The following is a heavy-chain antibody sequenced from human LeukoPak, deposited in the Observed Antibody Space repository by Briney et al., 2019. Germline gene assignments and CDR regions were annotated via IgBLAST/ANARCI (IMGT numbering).Heavy chain of an antibody. Sequence: GGSLRLSCVASGFTFSSYWMSWVRQTPGKGLEWVANIKQDGSEKNYVDSVKGRFTISRDNAKNSLYLQMNSLRADDTAVYYCARERGSGSYHPFDPWGQGTLATVSS. CDR1: GFTFSSYW. D-gene: IGHD3-10*01. V-gene: IGHV3-7*01. CDR3: ARERGSGSYHPFDP. J-gene: IGHJ5*02. CDR2: IKQDGSEK.